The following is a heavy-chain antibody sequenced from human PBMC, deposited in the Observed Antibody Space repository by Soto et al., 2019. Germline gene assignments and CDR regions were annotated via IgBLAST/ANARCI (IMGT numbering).Heavy chain of an antibody. J-gene: IGHJ4*02. Sequence: ASVKVSCKASGYTFTVDYMHWVRQAPGQGLEWMGWINPNSGGTNYAQKFQGWVTMTRDTSISTAYMELSRLRSDDTAVYYCARDCGYGDYYFDYWGQGTLVTVSS. D-gene: IGHD4-17*01. CDR3: ARDCGYGDYYFDY. V-gene: IGHV1-2*04. CDR1: GYTFTVDY. CDR2: INPNSGGT.